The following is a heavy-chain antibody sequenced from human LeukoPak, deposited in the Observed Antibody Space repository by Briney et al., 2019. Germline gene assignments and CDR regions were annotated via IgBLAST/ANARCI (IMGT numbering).Heavy chain of an antibody. V-gene: IGHV1-69*13. Sequence: SVKVSCKAAGYTFSTYDISWVRQATGQGLEWMGGIIPIFVTANSAQKFQGRVTITADESTSTAFMELSSLRSEDTAVYYCARGLYDYALGVDAFDIWGQGTMVIVSS. J-gene: IGHJ3*02. CDR3: ARGLYDYALGVDAFDI. D-gene: IGHD3-16*01. CDR2: IIPIFVTA. CDR1: GYTFSTYD.